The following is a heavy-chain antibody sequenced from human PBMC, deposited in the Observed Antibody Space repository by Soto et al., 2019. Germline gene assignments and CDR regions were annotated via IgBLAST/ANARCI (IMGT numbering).Heavy chain of an antibody. CDR1: GFTFSSYA. D-gene: IGHD3-3*01. CDR2: ISGSGGST. Sequence: GGSLRLSCAASGFTFSSYAMSWVRQAPGKGLEWVSAISGSGGSTYYADSVKGRFTISRDNSKNTLCLQMNSLRAEDTAVYYCAKIDYDFWSGSTYWGQGTLVTVSS. J-gene: IGHJ4*02. CDR3: AKIDYDFWSGSTY. V-gene: IGHV3-23*01.